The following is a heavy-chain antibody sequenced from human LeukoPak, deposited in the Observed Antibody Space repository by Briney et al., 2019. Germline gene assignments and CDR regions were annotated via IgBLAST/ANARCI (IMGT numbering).Heavy chain of an antibody. Sequence: PSETLSLTCTVSGGSISSYYWSWIRQPAGKGLEWIGRIYTSGSTNYNPSLKSRVTMSVDTSRNQFSLKLSSVTAAETAVYYCARVDSSGWYRYYFDYWGQGTLVTVSS. V-gene: IGHV4-4*07. CDR3: ARVDSSGWYRYYFDY. CDR2: IYTSGST. CDR1: GGSISSYY. J-gene: IGHJ4*02. D-gene: IGHD6-19*01.